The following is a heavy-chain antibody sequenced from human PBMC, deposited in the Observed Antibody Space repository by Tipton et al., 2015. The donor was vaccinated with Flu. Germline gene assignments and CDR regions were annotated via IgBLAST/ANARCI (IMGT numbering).Heavy chain of an antibody. V-gene: IGHV3-33*06. D-gene: IGHD3-22*01. J-gene: IGHJ3*02. CDR3: AKGYESTGCYPFASDI. CDR1: GFTFSSYG. CDR2: IWSDGSNE. Sequence: RSLRLSCAASGFTFSSYGMHWVRQAPGKGLECVAVIWSDGSNEYYADSVKGRFTISRDNSKNTLYLQMNSLRAEDTAVYYCAKGYESTGCYPFASDIWGQGTMVTVAS.